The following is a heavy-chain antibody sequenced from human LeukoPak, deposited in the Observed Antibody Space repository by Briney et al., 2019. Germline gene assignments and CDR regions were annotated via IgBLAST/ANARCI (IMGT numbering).Heavy chain of an antibody. CDR3: AWGPKYYDFWSGYSPLSY. J-gene: IGHJ4*02. D-gene: IGHD3-3*01. Sequence: PGGSPRLSCAASGFTFSSYGMHWVRQAPGKGLEWVAVISYDGSNKYYADSVKGRFTISRDNSKNTLYLQMNSLRAEDTAVYYCAWGPKYYDFWSGYSPLSYWGQGTLVTVSS. V-gene: IGHV3-30*03. CDR2: ISYDGSNK. CDR1: GFTFSSYG.